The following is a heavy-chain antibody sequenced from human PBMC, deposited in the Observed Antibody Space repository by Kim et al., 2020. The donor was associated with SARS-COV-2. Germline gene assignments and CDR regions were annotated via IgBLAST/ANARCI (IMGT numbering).Heavy chain of an antibody. Sequence: SETLSLTCTVSGGSISSSSYYWGWIRQPPGKGLEWIGSIYYSGSTYYNPSLKSRVTISVDTSKNQFSLKLSSVTAADTAVYYCARGRRIAVAGSAYWGQG. CDR1: GGSISSSSYY. J-gene: IGHJ4*02. V-gene: IGHV4-39*07. D-gene: IGHD6-19*01. CDR3: ARGRRIAVAGSAY. CDR2: IYYSGST.